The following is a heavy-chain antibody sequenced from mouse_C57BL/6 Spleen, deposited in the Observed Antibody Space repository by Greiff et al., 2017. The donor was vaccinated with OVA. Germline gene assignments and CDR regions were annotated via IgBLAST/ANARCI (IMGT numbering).Heavy chain of an antibody. V-gene: IGHV1-50*01. CDR3: ARGNYYGSSYFDY. CDR2: IDPSDSYT. D-gene: IGHD1-1*01. CDR1: GYTFTSYW. Sequence: QVQLQQPGAELVKPGASVKLSCKASGYTFTSYWMQWVKQRPGQGLEWIGEIDPSDSYTNYNQKFKGKATLTVDTSSSTAYTQLSSLTSEDSAVYYCARGNYYGSSYFDYWGQGTTLTVSS. J-gene: IGHJ2*01.